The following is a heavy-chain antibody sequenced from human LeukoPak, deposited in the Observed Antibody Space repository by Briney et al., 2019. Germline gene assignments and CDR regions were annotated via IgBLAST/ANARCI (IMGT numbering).Heavy chain of an antibody. CDR3: ARDGYNRRPDY. Sequence: ASVKVSCKASGGTFSSYAISWVRQAPGQRLEWMGRIIPILGIANYAQKFQGRVTITADKSTSTAYMELSSLRSEDTAVYYCARDGYNRRPDYWGQGTLVTVSS. D-gene: IGHD5-12*01. J-gene: IGHJ4*02. V-gene: IGHV1-69*04. CDR2: IIPILGIA. CDR1: GGTFSSYA.